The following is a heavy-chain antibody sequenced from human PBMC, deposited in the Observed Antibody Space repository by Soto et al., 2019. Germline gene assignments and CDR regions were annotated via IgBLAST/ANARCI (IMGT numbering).Heavy chain of an antibody. CDR3: AKGNYYDSSETTFDY. D-gene: IGHD3-22*01. V-gene: IGHV3-23*01. J-gene: IGHJ4*02. CDR1: GFTFSSSW. CDR2: ISGGGGST. Sequence: GGSPRLSCAASGFTFSSSWMHWVRQAPGKGLEWVSAISGGGGSTYYADSVKGRFTISRDNAKNTLYLQMNSLRAEDTAVYYCAKGNYYDSSETTFDYWGQGTLVTVSS.